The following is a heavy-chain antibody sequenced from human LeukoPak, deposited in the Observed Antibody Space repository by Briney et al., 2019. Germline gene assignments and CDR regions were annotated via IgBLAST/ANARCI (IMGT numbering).Heavy chain of an antibody. CDR3: ARPDCSGGSCYQDYYYGMDV. Sequence: GGSLRLSCAASGFTFSSYAMHWVRQAPGKGLEWVAVISYDGSNKYYADSVKGRFTISRDNSKNTLYLQMNSLRAEDTAVYYCARPDCSGGSCYQDYYYGMDVWGQGTTVTVSS. CDR2: ISYDGSNK. V-gene: IGHV3-30*04. CDR1: GFTFSSYA. D-gene: IGHD2-15*01. J-gene: IGHJ6*02.